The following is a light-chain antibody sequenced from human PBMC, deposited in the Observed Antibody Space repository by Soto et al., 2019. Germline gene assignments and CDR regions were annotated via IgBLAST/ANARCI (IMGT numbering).Light chain of an antibody. V-gene: IGLV3-1*01. J-gene: IGLJ2*01. Sequence: SYELTQPPSVSVSPGQTASITCSGDRLGDKYACWYQQKPGQSPVLVIYQDSKRPSGIPERFSGSNSGNTATLTISGTQAMDEADYYCQGWDSIVVFGGGTKVTVL. CDR3: QGWDSIVV. CDR2: QDS. CDR1: RLGDKY.